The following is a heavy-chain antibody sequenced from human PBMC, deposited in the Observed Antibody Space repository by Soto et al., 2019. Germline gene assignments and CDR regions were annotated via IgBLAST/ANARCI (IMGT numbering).Heavy chain of an antibody. Sequence: NPSETLSLTCTVSGGSMTSLSHYWACLRQPPGTGLEWIASIYYAGQTYYNPSLRSRATISGDTSKNLFSVTLRSVTAADTAVYYCARQVRHCSADTCHHAFDIWGQGTVVTVSS. J-gene: IGHJ3*02. CDR2: IYYAGQT. CDR1: GGSMTSLSHY. CDR3: ARQVRHCSADTCHHAFDI. V-gene: IGHV4-39*01. D-gene: IGHD2-15*01.